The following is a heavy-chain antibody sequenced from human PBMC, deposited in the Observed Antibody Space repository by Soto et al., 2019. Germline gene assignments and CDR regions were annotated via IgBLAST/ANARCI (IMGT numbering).Heavy chain of an antibody. V-gene: IGHV3-15*07. J-gene: IGHJ4*01. CDR2: AKSEINGGAV. D-gene: IGHD3-16*01. CDR3: AADLPDWGAYAFDY. CDR1: GFTFTRAW. Sequence: GGSLRLSCAASGFTFTRAWLNWVRQAPGKGLEWVGRAKSEINGGAVDYAAPVKGRFTISRDASQNTVYLQMNSLRADDTAVYYCAADLPDWGAYAFDYWGHGTQVTVSS.